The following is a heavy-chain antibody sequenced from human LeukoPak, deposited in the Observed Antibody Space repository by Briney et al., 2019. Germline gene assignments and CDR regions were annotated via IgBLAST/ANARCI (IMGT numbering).Heavy chain of an antibody. V-gene: IGHV3-74*01. D-gene: IGHD2-21*02. CDR2: IRSDGSET. CDR1: GFTFSTSW. CDR3: ARVTATWFDP. Sequence: GGSLRLSCAASGFTFSTSWMHWVRQAPGKGLVWVSRIRSDGSETNYADSVKGRFTISRDNAKNTLYLQMNSLGAEDTAVYYCARVTATWFDPWGQGTLVTVSS. J-gene: IGHJ5*02.